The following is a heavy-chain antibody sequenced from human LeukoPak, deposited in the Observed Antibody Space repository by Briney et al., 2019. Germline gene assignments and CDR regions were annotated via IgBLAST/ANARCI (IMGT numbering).Heavy chain of an antibody. CDR3: ARDSSGWDY. CDR2: IYYSGST. D-gene: IGHD6-19*01. Sequence: SEALSLTCTVSGGSISSYYWSWIRQPPGKGLEWIGYIYYSGSTNYNPSLKSRVTISVDTSKNQFSLKLSSVTAADTAVYYCARDSSGWDYWGQGTLVTVSS. J-gene: IGHJ4*02. V-gene: IGHV4-59*01. CDR1: GGSISSYY.